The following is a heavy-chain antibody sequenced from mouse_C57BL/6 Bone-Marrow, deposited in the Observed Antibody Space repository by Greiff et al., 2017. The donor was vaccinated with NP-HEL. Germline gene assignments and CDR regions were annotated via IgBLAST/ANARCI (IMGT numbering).Heavy chain of an antibody. CDR1: GFTFSDAW. CDR2: IRNKANNHAT. Sequence: EVKLVESGGGLVQPGGSMKLSCAASGFTFSDAWMDWVRQSPEKGLEWVAEIRNKANNHATYYAESVKGRFTISRDDSKSSVYLQRNSLRADDTGIYYCAVVLCWHGSSYFDYWGQGTTLTVSS. V-gene: IGHV6-6*01. CDR3: AVVLCWHGSSYFDY. J-gene: IGHJ2*01. D-gene: IGHD1-1*01.